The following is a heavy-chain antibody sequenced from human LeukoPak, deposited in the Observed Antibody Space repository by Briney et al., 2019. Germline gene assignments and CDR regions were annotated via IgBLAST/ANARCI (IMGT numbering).Heavy chain of an antibody. CDR2: ISGSGGST. CDR1: GFTFSTYA. CDR3: ARAAEMATIGRDLDY. V-gene: IGHV3-23*01. Sequence: GGSLRLSCAASGFTFSTYAMSWVRQAPGKGLEWVSAISGSGGSTYYADSVKGRFTISRDNSKNTLYLQMNSLRAEDTAVYYCARAAEMATIGRDLDYWGQGTLVTVSS. D-gene: IGHD5-12*01. J-gene: IGHJ4*02.